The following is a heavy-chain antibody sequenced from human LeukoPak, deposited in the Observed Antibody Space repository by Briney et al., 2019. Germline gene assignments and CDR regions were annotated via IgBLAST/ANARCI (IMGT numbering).Heavy chain of an antibody. CDR1: GGSSSGYY. CDR2: INHSGST. V-gene: IGHV4-34*01. CDR3: ARAQAAYYYGSGSYGYDY. J-gene: IGHJ4*02. D-gene: IGHD3-10*01. Sequence: SETLSLTCAVYGGSSSGYYWSWIRQPPGKGLEWIGEINHSGSTNYNPSLKSRVTISVDTSKNQFSLKLSSVTAADTAVYYCARAQAAYYYGSGSYGYDYWGQGTLVTVSS.